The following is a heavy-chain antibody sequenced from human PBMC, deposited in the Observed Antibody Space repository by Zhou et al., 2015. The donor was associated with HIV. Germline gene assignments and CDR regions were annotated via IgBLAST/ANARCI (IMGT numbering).Heavy chain of an antibody. Sequence: GGQLVQPGRSLRLSCKASGSDFDDYVMHWVRQLPGKGLEWVSSITWNGATIGYADSVKDRFTISRDNARRSVYLQMTSLRSEDTARYYCAKTLGAYWSGARFYFETWGQGTLVAVSS. CDR1: GSDFDDYV. J-gene: IGHJ4*02. D-gene: IGHD2-15*01. CDR3: AKTLGAYWSGARFYFET. V-gene: IGHV3-9*01. CDR2: ITWNGATI.